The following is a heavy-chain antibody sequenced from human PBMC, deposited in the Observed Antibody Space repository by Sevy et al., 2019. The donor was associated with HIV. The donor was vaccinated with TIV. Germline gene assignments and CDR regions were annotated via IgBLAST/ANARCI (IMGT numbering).Heavy chain of an antibody. J-gene: IGHJ4*02. D-gene: IGHD1-26*01. V-gene: IGHV3-30*03. CDR3: ARAGTGSYRAYFDY. Sequence: GGSLRLSCAASGFTFSSYGMHWVRQAPGKGLEWVAVISYDGSNKYYADSVKGRFTISRDNSKNTLYLQMNSLRAEDTAVYYCARAGTGSYRAYFDYWGRGTLVTVSS. CDR1: GFTFSSYG. CDR2: ISYDGSNK.